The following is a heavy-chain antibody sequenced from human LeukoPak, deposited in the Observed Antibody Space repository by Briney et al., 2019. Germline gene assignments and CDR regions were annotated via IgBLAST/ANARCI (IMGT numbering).Heavy chain of an antibody. CDR1: GFTFNTYA. Sequence: PGGSLRLSCAASGFTFNTYAMSWVRQAPGKGLEWVSAISGSGGSTYYADSVKGRFTISRDNSKNTLYLQMNSLRAEDTAVYYCAKKAGRAVAALNYFDYWGQGTLVTVSS. J-gene: IGHJ4*02. D-gene: IGHD6-19*01. CDR3: AKKAGRAVAALNYFDY. CDR2: ISGSGGST. V-gene: IGHV3-23*01.